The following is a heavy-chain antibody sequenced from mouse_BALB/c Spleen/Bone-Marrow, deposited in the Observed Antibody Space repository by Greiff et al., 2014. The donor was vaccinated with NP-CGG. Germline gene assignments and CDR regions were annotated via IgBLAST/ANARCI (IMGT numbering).Heavy chain of an antibody. V-gene: IGHV2-6-7*01. CDR1: GFSLTGYG. D-gene: IGHD2-4*01. CDR3: ARDSFLITRALDY. J-gene: IGHJ4*01. CDR2: IWGDGST. Sequence: QVQLQQSGPGLVAPSQSLSITCTVSGFSLTGYGVSWVRQPPGKGLEWLGMIWGDGSTDYNSALKSRLSISKDNSKSQVFLKVNSLQTEVTARYYCARDSFLITRALDYWGQGTSVTVSS.